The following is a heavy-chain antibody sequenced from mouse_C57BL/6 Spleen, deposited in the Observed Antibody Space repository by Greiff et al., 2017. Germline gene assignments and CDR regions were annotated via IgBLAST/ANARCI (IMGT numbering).Heavy chain of an antibody. Sequence: VQLQQPGAELVMPGASVQLSCKASGYTFTSYWMHWVKQRPGQGLEWIGEIDPSDSYTNYNQKFKGKSTLTVDKSSSTAYMQLSSLTSEDSAVYYCARERADYDDYFDYWGQGTTLTVSS. J-gene: IGHJ2*01. CDR1: GYTFTSYW. CDR2: IDPSDSYT. V-gene: IGHV1-69*01. CDR3: ARERADYDDYFDY. D-gene: IGHD2-4*01.